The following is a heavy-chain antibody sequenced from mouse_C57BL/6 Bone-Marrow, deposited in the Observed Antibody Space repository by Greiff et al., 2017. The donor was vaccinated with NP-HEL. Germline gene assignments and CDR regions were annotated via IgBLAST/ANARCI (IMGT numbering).Heavy chain of an antibody. CDR3: ARDTYYGNWFAY. V-gene: IGHV3-6*01. CDR2: ISYDGSN. Sequence: DVQLQESGPGLVKPSQSLSLTCSVTGYSITSGYYWNWIRQFPGNKLEWMGYISYDGSNNYNPSLKNRISITRDTSKNQFFLKLNSVTTEDTATYYCARDTYYGNWFAYWGQGTLVTVSA. J-gene: IGHJ3*01. D-gene: IGHD1-1*01. CDR1: GYSITSGYY.